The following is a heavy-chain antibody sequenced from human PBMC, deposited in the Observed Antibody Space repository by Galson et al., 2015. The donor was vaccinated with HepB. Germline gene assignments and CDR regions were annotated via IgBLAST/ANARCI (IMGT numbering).Heavy chain of an antibody. D-gene: IGHD3-22*01. CDR3: AREESYDSSGYYFDY. CDR2: ISSSSSYT. CDR1: GFTFSDYY. J-gene: IGHJ4*02. Sequence: SLRLSCAASGFTFSDYYMSWIRQAPGKGLEWVSYISSSSSYTNYADSVKGRFTIPRDNAKNSLYLQMNSLRAEDTAVYYCAREESYDSSGYYFDYWGQGTLVTVSS. V-gene: IGHV3-11*05.